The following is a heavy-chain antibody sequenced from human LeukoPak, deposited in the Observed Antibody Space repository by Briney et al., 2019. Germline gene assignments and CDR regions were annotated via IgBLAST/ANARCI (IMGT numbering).Heavy chain of an antibody. CDR1: GGSFSGYY. D-gene: IGHD3-16*01. Sequence: PSETLSLTCAVYGGSFSGYYWSWIRQPQGKGLEWIGEINHSGSTNYNPSLKSRVTISVDTSKNQFSLKLSSVTAADTAVYYCAKEIMITFGGVRINWFDPWGQGTLVTVSS. CDR3: AKEIMITFGGVRINWFDP. J-gene: IGHJ5*02. CDR2: INHSGST. V-gene: IGHV4-34*01.